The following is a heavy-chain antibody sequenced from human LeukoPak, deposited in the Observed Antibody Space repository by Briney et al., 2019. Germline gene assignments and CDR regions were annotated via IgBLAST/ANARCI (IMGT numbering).Heavy chain of an antibody. J-gene: IGHJ4*02. CDR2: INPSGGST. CDR3: ARGASYDFWSGPSSSHFDY. Sequence: GALVKVSCKASGYTFTSYYMHWVRQAPGQGLEWMGIINPSGGSTSYAQKFQGRVTMTRDTSTSTVYMELSSLRSEDTAVYYCARGASYDFWSGPSSSHFDYWGQGTLVTVSS. D-gene: IGHD3-3*01. V-gene: IGHV1-46*01. CDR1: GYTFTSYY.